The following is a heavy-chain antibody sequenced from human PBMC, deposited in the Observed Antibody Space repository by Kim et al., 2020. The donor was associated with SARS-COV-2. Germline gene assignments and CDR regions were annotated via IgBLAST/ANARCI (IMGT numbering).Heavy chain of an antibody. Sequence: SETLSLTCTVSGGSISSGGYYWSWIRQHPGKGLEWIGYIYYSGSTYYNPSLKSRVTISVDTSKNQFSLKLSSVTAADTAVYYCARRGNLYYDILTGYPFDYWGQGTLVTVSS. V-gene: IGHV4-31*03. J-gene: IGHJ4*02. D-gene: IGHD3-9*01. CDR3: ARRGNLYYDILTGYPFDY. CDR1: GGSISSGGYY. CDR2: IYYSGST.